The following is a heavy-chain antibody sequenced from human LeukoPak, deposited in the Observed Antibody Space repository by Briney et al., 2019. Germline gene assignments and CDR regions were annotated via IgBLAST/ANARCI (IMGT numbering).Heavy chain of an antibody. Sequence: PGGSLRLSCAASGRSIRPFPMIWVRQPPGKGLQWLSFVGSGSSDIYYPDSIKGRFSVFRADARESLYLQMDSLRAEDTAVYYCARVDTFNGNSGFWYFDPWGRGTLVTVS. J-gene: IGHJ2*01. CDR2: VGSGSSDI. CDR3: ARVDTFNGNSGFWYFDP. D-gene: IGHD2/OR15-2a*01. CDR1: GRSIRPFP. V-gene: IGHV3-21*01.